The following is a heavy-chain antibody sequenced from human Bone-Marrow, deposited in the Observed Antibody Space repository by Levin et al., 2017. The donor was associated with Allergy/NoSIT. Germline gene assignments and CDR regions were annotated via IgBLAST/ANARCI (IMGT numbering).Heavy chain of an antibody. CDR2: IDTRDSSS. Sequence: PGESLKISCKGSGDMFGSYYINWVRQMPGKGLEWMGRIDTRDSSSTYSPSFQGHVSFSIDESTTTAYLHWSSLRGSDSGFYYCASQTGCRGGSCFSTRLDPWGQGTLVTVSS. J-gene: IGHJ5*02. CDR3: ASQTGCRGGSCFSTRLDP. CDR1: GDMFGSYY. D-gene: IGHD2-15*01. V-gene: IGHV5-10-1*01.